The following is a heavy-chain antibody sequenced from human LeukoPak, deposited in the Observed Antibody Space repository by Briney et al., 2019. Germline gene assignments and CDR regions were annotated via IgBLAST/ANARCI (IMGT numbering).Heavy chain of an antibody. J-gene: IGHJ5*02. CDR1: GFTFNTFA. V-gene: IGHV3-30-3*01. D-gene: IGHD1-26*01. CDR3: ARESHEGATRAYNWFDP. CDR2: ISYDGDKQ. Sequence: PGRSLRLSCAATGFTFNTFAMHWVRQAPGKGLEWLGLISYDGDKQIYPASVKGRFSFSRDNSNNTLYLQMNNLRPGDTALYYCARESHEGATRAYNWFDPWGQGTLVSVSS.